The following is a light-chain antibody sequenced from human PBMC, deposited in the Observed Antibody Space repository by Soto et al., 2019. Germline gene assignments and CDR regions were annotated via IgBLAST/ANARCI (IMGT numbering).Light chain of an antibody. CDR3: YSYTTSSTYV. J-gene: IGLJ1*01. Sequence: QSVLTQPASVSGSPGQSITISCTGTSSDVGAYNYVPWYQQHPAKIPKLMIYHVSNRPSGVSDRFSGSKSGNTASLTISGLQAEDEADYYCYSYTTSSTYVFGTGTKVTVL. V-gene: IGLV2-14*01. CDR2: HVS. CDR1: SSDVGAYNY.